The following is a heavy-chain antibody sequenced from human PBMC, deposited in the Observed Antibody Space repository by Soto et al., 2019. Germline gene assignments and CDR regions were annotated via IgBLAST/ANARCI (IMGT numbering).Heavy chain of an antibody. CDR1: GDSVSSNSAA. CDR3: ATWRFDY. J-gene: IGHJ4*02. Sequence: RSQTLSLTCAISGDSVSSNSAARNWIRHSPSRGLEWLGRTYYRSKWYNDYAVSMRSRITINPDTTKNQFSLQLNSATPEDTAVYYCATWRFDYWGQGTLVTVSS. CDR2: TYYRSKWYN. V-gene: IGHV6-1*01.